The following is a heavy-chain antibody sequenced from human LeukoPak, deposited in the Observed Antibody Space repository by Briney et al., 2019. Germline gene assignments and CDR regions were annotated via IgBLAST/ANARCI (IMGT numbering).Heavy chain of an antibody. CDR2: ISGSGGST. CDR3: AVRWQPVPYYYYYGMDV. CDR1: GFTFSSYA. Sequence: PGGSLRLSCAASGFTFSSYAMSWVRQAPGKGLEWVSAISGSGGSTYYADSVKGRFTISRDNSKNTLYLQMNSLRAEDTAVYYCAVRWQPVPYYYYYGMDVWGQGTTVTVSS. V-gene: IGHV3-23*01. J-gene: IGHJ6*02. D-gene: IGHD6-13*01.